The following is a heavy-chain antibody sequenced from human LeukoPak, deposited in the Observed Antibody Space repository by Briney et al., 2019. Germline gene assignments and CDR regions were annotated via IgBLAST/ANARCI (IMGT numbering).Heavy chain of an antibody. V-gene: IGHV3-66*02. CDR3: ARSLGTTRLHRDAFDV. Sequence: PGGSLRLSCAASGFAVSRHYMSWVRQAPGKGLEWVSFISSDGITSYEDSIKGRFTISRDNSRNTVYLQMSSLRPEDTAVYYCARSLGTTRLHRDAFDVWGQGTVVTVSS. J-gene: IGHJ3*01. CDR2: ISSDGIT. CDR1: GFAVSRHY. D-gene: IGHD1-26*01.